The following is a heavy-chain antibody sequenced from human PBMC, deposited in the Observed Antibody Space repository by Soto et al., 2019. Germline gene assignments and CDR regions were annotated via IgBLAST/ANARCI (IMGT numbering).Heavy chain of an antibody. D-gene: IGHD5-12*01. Sequence: QVQLVQSGAEVRKPGASVTVSCKSSGDSFNDYYIHWVRQAPGQGFEWMGWINPNGGVTKYAQKFQGWVSMTRDTSIRTVYMQLGTLRCDDTAVYYCARESGGATATLDYYYFYMDVWGTGTTVTVSS. CDR3: ARESGGATATLDYYYFYMDV. CDR1: GDSFNDYY. J-gene: IGHJ6*03. CDR2: INPNGGVT. V-gene: IGHV1-2*04.